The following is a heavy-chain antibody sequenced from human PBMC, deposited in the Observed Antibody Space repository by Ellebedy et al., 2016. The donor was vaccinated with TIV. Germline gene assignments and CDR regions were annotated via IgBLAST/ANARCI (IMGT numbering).Heavy chain of an antibody. Sequence: GESLKISCAASGFTFSSYAMSWVRQSPGKGLEWVSSIRSTGSDKYYAESVKGRFTISRDNAQDTLFLQMNSLRAEDTAVYFCSRGWSTPDSWGQGTLVIVSS. CDR3: SRGWSTPDS. CDR2: IRSTGSDK. V-gene: IGHV3-21*06. D-gene: IGHD2-15*01. CDR1: GFTFSSYA. J-gene: IGHJ4*02.